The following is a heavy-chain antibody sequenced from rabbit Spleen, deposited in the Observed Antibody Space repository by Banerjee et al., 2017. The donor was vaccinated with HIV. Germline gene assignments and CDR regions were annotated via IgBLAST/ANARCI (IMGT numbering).Heavy chain of an antibody. Sequence: QEQLEESGGDLVKPEGSLTLTCTASGFSFSTTYYICWVRQAPGKGLEWIGCGYPDGIGSTAYASWAKGRFTISKSSSSTVTLQMTSLTAADTATYFCARGSAAMAMVITGFYLTLWGPGTLVTVS. CDR1: GFSFSTTYY. V-gene: IGHV1S45*01. CDR3: ARGSAAMAMVITGFYLTL. D-gene: IGHD2-1*01. CDR2: GYPDGIGST. J-gene: IGHJ4*01.